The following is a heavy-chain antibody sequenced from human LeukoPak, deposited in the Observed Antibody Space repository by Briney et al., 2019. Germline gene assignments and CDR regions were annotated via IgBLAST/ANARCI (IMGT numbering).Heavy chain of an antibody. D-gene: IGHD2-8*01. CDR3: ARDNDLYYYMDV. V-gene: IGHV3-21*01. CDR1: GFTFSSYS. J-gene: IGHJ6*03. CDR2: ISSSSSYI. Sequence: GGSLRLSCAASGFTFSSYSMNWVRQAPGKGLEWVSSISSSSSYIYYADSVKGRFTISRDNAKNSLYLQMNSLRAEDTAVYYCARDNDLYYYMDVWGKGTAVTISS.